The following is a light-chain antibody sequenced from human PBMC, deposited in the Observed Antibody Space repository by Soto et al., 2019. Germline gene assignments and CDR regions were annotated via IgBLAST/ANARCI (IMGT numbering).Light chain of an antibody. CDR3: SSYTSSSTRV. CDR1: SSDVGGYNY. CDR2: EVS. J-gene: IGLJ3*02. V-gene: IGLV2-14*01. Sequence: QSALTQPASVSGSPGQSITISFTGTSSDVGGYNYVSWYQQHPDKAPKLLIYEVSNRPSGVSNRFSGSKSGNTASLTISGLEAEDEADYYCSSYTSSSTRVFGGGTKVTVL.